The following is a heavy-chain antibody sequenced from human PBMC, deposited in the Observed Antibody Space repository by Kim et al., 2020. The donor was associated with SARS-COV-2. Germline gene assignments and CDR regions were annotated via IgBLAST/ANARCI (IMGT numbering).Heavy chain of an antibody. CDR3: AKDGTGDDAFDI. D-gene: IGHD1-26*01. V-gene: IGHV3-30*02. Sequence: YYADYVKGRFTISRDNSKNTLYLQMNSLRAEDTAVYYCAKDGTGDDAFDIWGQGTMVTVSS. J-gene: IGHJ3*02.